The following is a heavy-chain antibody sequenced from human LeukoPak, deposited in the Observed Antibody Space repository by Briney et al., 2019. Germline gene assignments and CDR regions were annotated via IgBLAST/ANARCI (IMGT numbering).Heavy chain of an antibody. CDR2: INHSGST. CDR1: GGSFSGYY. Sequence: SETLSLTCAVYGGSFSGYYWSWIRQPPGKGLEWIGEINHSGSTNYNPSLKSRVTISVDTSKNQFSLKLSSVTAADTAVYYCACRRNYDYVWGSYRYRGVFDYWGQGTLVTVSS. D-gene: IGHD3-16*02. J-gene: IGHJ4*02. CDR3: ACRRNYDYVWGSYRYRGVFDY. V-gene: IGHV4-34*01.